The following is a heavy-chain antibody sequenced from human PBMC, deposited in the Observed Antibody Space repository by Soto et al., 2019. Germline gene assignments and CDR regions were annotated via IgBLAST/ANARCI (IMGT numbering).Heavy chain of an antibody. D-gene: IGHD5-12*01. Sequence: QVHLVESGGGVVQPGGSLRLSCEVPGLLFSGYGMHWVRQAPGKGLEWVAIIRFDGTNIEYADSVRGRFTISRDNSNNMFYLQINSLRVEDTSVYYCARDGICGYVVYGYFDYWFEGSLVTVSS. J-gene: IGHJ4*02. CDR2: IRFDGTNI. V-gene: IGHV3-33*01. CDR3: ARDGICGYVVYGYFDY. CDR1: GLLFSGYG.